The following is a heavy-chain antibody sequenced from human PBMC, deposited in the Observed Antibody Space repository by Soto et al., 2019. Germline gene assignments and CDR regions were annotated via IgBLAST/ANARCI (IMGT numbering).Heavy chain of an antibody. D-gene: IGHD5-12*01. CDR1: GFTFSSYW. CDR3: LRGNSGYGNFDY. Sequence: GSLRLSCAASGFTFSSYWMHWVRQAPGKGLVWVSRIKGDGSETNYADSVKGRFTISRDNAKNTLYLQLNSLRAEDTAVYYCLRGNSGYGNFDYWGQGTRVTVSS. CDR2: IKGDGSET. J-gene: IGHJ4*02. V-gene: IGHV3-74*01.